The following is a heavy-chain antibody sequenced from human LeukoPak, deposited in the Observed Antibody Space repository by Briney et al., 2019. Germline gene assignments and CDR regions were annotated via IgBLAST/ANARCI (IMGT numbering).Heavy chain of an antibody. CDR2: LYYSGTT. V-gene: IGHV4-59*11. CDR1: GGTISSLY. CDR3: ARFNYESSVRRVFDV. Sequence: PSETLSFTGTVSGGTISSLYWIWLPQPPGKERMGWGNLYYSGTTYSHPSLKSRGTISVDTSKSQCSLKLSSVTAADTAVYYCARFNYESSVRRVFDVWGQGTMVTVSS. J-gene: IGHJ3*01. D-gene: IGHD3-22*01.